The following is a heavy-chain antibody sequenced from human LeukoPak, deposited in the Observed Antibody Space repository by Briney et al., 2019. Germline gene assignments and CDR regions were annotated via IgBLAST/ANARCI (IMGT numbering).Heavy chain of an antibody. CDR2: ISGSGGST. CDR3: AKDRVGARYYFDY. CDR1: GFTFSSYA. Sequence: PGGSLRLSCAASGFTFSSYAMSWVPQAPGKGLEWVSAISGSGGSTYYADSAKGRFTISRDNSKNTLFLQMNSLRAEITAVYYCAKDRVGARYYFDYWGQGTLVTVSS. D-gene: IGHD1-26*01. V-gene: IGHV3-23*01. J-gene: IGHJ4*02.